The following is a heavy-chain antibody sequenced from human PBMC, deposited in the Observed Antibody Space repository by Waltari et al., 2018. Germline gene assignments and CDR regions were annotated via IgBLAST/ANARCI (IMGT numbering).Heavy chain of an antibody. D-gene: IGHD1-1*01. CDR3: ARFNEASYYYYYGMDV. J-gene: IGHJ6*02. V-gene: IGHV1-8*03. CDR1: GYTFTSYD. CDR2: MNPNSGNT. Sequence: QVQLVQSGAEVKKPGASVKVSCKASGYTFTSYDINWVRQATGQGLEWMGWMNPNSGNTGYEQKFQGRVTITRNTSISTAYMELSSLRSEDTAVYYCARFNEASYYYYYGMDVWGQGTTVTVSS.